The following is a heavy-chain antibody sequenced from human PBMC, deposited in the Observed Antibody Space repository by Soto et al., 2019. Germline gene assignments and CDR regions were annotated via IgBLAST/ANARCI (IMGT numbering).Heavy chain of an antibody. Sequence: ASVKVSCKASGYTFTSYGISWVRQAPGQGLEWMGWISAYNGNTNYAQKLQGRVTMTTDTSTSTAYMELRSLRSDDTAVYYCARVQRDHTHPYYYDSSGHGWFDPWGQGTLVTVSS. V-gene: IGHV1-18*01. D-gene: IGHD3-22*01. CDR2: ISAYNGNT. CDR1: GYTFTSYG. J-gene: IGHJ5*02. CDR3: ARVQRDHTHPYYYDSSGHGWFDP.